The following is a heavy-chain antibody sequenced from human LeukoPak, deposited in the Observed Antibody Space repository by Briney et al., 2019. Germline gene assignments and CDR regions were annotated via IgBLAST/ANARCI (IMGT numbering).Heavy chain of an antibody. D-gene: IGHD2-2*01. V-gene: IGHV1-2*06. CDR2: INPNSGGT. Sequence: GASVKVSCKASGYTFTGYYMHWVRRAPGQGLEWMGRINPNSGGTNYAQKFQGRVTMTRDTSISAAYMELSRLRSDDTAVYYCARMPAGSSTTNDYWGQGTLVTVSS. J-gene: IGHJ4*02. CDR3: ARMPAGSSTTNDY. CDR1: GYTFTGYY.